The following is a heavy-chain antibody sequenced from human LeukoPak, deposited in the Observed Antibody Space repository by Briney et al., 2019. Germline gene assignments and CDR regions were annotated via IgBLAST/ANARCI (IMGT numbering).Heavy chain of an antibody. J-gene: IGHJ4*02. Sequence: GGSLRLSCAASGFTFSSYWMTWVRQAPGKGLEWVANIHLDGSEKNYVDSVRGRFTISRDNTRNSLYLQMDSLGAEDTAVYYCARPYLFYYGSGSFNWGQGTLVTVSS. CDR3: ARPYLFYYGSGSFN. D-gene: IGHD3-10*01. CDR2: IHLDGSEK. CDR1: GFTFSSYW. V-gene: IGHV3-7*01.